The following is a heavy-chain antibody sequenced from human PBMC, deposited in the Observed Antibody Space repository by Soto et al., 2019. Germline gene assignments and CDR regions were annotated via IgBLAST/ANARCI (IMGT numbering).Heavy chain of an antibody. V-gene: IGHV4-59*08. CDR1: GGSISSYY. D-gene: IGHD3-9*01. CDR3: ARQRSYYDILTGYGYFDY. J-gene: IGHJ4*02. Sequence: QVQLQESGPGLVKPSETLSLTCTVSGGSISSYYWSWIRQPPGKGLEWIGYIYYSGSTNYNPSLKSRVTISVDTSKNQCSLKLSSVTAADTAVYYCARQRSYYDILTGYGYFDYWGQGTLVTVSS. CDR2: IYYSGST.